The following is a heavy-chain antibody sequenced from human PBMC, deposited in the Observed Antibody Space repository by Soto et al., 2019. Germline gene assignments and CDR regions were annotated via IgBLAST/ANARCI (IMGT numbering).Heavy chain of an antibody. Sequence: GASVKVSCKASGYTFTSYAMHWVRQAPGQRLEWMGWINAGNGNTKYSQKFQGRVTITRDTSASTAYMELSSLRSEDTAVYYCALGDILTGYPNWFDPWGQGTLVTVSS. CDR2: INAGNGNT. D-gene: IGHD3-9*01. V-gene: IGHV1-3*01. J-gene: IGHJ5*02. CDR3: ALGDILTGYPNWFDP. CDR1: GYTFTSYA.